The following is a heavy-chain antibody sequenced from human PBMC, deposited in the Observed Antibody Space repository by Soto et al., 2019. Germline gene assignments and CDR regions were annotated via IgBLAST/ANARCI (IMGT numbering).Heavy chain of an antibody. CDR2: IYYSGST. D-gene: IGHD6-19*01. J-gene: IGHJ5*02. Sequence: SETLSLTCTVSGGSIISYYWSWIRQPPGKGLEWIGYIYYSGSTNYNPSLKSRVTISVDTSKNQFSLKLSSVTAADTAVYYCAREGIAVAERGWFDPWGQGTLVTVSS. V-gene: IGHV4-59*01. CDR1: GGSIISYY. CDR3: AREGIAVAERGWFDP.